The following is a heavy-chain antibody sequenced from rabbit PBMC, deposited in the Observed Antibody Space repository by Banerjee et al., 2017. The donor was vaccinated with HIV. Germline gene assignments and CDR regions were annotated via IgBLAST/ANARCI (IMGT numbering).Heavy chain of an antibody. Sequence: QLKESGGGLVQPGGSLKLSCKASGFDFSSYYMSWVRQAPGKGLEWIGYIDPVFGSTYYASWVNGRFTISSHNAQNTLYLQLNSLTAADTATYFCARDSVVAGVVDLWGQGTLVTVS. CDR2: IDPVFGST. D-gene: IGHD4-1*01. V-gene: IGHV1S7*01. CDR1: GFDFSSYY. J-gene: IGHJ6*01. CDR3: ARDSVVAGVVDL.